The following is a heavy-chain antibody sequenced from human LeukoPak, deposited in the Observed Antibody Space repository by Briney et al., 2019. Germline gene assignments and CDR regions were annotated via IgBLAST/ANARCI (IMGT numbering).Heavy chain of an antibody. CDR3: SRVAFWVQNNDFWSGYPDY. Sequence: GSLRLSCTTSGFPFCDYAMTWVRQAPGKGLEWVGFIRNKAYGETTEYAASVKGRFTISRDDSKSIAYLQMNSLKTEDTAVYYCSRVAFWVQNNDFWSGYPDYWGQGTLVTVSS. CDR1: GFPFCDYA. J-gene: IGHJ4*02. D-gene: IGHD3-3*01. V-gene: IGHV3-49*04. CDR2: IRNKAYGETT.